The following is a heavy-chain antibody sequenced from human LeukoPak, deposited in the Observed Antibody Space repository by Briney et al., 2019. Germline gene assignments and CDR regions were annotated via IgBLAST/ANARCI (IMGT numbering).Heavy chain of an antibody. V-gene: IGHV3-23*01. Sequence: GKSLRLSCATSGFSFSTYAMAWVRQAPGTGLEWVATISGNGGNKYYANSVKGRFTISRDSAKNSLYLQINGLRAEDTALYYCARGVAYSSGGGFDYWGQGTLVTVSS. CDR1: GFSFSTYA. D-gene: IGHD6-19*01. CDR3: ARGVAYSSGGGFDY. CDR2: ISGNGGNK. J-gene: IGHJ4*02.